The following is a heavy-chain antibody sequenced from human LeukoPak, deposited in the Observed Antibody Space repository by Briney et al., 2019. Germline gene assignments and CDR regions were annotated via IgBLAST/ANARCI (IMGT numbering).Heavy chain of an antibody. CDR1: GFTFSGYG. V-gene: IGHV3-23*01. CDR2: ISGSGGST. D-gene: IGHD2-2*01. J-gene: IGHJ6*03. CDR3: TRHAERGGAGHYYYYMDV. Sequence: PGGSLRLSCAASGFTFSGYGMSWVRQAPGKGLKWVSAISGSGGSTYYADSVKGRITISRDNSKNTAYLQMNSLKTEDTAVYYCTRHAERGGAGHYYYYMDVWGKGTTVTISS.